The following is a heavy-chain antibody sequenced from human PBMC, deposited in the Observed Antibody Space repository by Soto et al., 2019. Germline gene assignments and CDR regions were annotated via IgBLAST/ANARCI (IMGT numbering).Heavy chain of an antibody. CDR2: INHSGST. J-gene: IGHJ4*02. Sequence: QVQLQQWGAGLLKPSETLSLTCAVYGGSFSGYYWSWIRQPPGKGLEWIGEINHSGSTNYNPSLKSRVTIAVDTAKNQFSLKLSSVTAADTAVYYCARGPGRYSGYKIRLDIDYWGQGTLVTVSS. V-gene: IGHV4-34*01. D-gene: IGHD5-12*01. CDR3: ARGPGRYSGYKIRLDIDY. CDR1: GGSFSGYY.